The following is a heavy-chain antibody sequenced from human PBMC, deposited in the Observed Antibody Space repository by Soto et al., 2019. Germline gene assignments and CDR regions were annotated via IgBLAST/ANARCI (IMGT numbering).Heavy chain of an antibody. Sequence: SETLSLTCSVSGASITSHYWNWIRQSAGEGLQWIGRVYARGATNYNPSLKSRVTISGDTSKNQFSLKLTSVTAADTGVYYCVTVLPHANSWFDYWGQGTPVTVSS. D-gene: IGHD2-2*01. CDR1: GASITSHY. V-gene: IGHV4-4*07. CDR3: VTVLPHANSWFDY. CDR2: VYARGAT. J-gene: IGHJ4*02.